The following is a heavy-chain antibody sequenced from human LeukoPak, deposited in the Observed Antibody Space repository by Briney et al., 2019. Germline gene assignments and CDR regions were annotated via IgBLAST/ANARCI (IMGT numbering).Heavy chain of an antibody. Sequence: ASVKVSCKASGYTFTGYYMHWVRQAPGQGLEWMGWINPNSGGTNYAQKFQGRVTMTRDTSISTAYMELSRLRSDDTAVYYCARGNAYCGGDCSTFDPWGQGTLVTVSS. D-gene: IGHD2-21*02. CDR3: ARGNAYCGGDCSTFDP. CDR1: GYTFTGYY. V-gene: IGHV1-2*02. J-gene: IGHJ5*02. CDR2: INPNSGGT.